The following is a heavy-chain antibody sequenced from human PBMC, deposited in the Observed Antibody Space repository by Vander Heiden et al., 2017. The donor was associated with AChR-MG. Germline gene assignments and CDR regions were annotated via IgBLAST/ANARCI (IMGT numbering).Heavy chain of an antibody. Sequence: EVQLLESGGGLVQPGGSLRPSCAASGFTFSNYAMSWVRQAPGKGLEWVSVVRRTAGSTYYADSVKGRFTISRDNSKNTLYLQMNSLKVEDTAVYYCAKGVGMDNLYYQYMDVWGKGTTVTVSS. CDR2: VRRTAGST. CDR3: AKGVGMDNLYYQYMDV. D-gene: IGHD2-2*03. V-gene: IGHV3-23*01. CDR1: GFTFSNYA. J-gene: IGHJ6*03.